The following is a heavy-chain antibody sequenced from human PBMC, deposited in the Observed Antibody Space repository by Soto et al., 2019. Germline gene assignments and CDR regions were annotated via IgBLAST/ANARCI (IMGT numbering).Heavy chain of an antibody. V-gene: IGHV3-23*01. CDR3: AEGFMGAIFYYGMDV. CDR2: ISGSGGST. CDR1: RFTFNTFA. J-gene: IGHJ6*02. Sequence: GGSLRLSCVASRFTFNTFAMSWVRQAPGKGLEWVSGISGSGGSTFYADSVKGRFTTSRDNSKNTLYLQMSSLRAEDTAVYYCAEGFMGAIFYYGMDVWGQGTTVTV. D-gene: IGHD1-26*01.